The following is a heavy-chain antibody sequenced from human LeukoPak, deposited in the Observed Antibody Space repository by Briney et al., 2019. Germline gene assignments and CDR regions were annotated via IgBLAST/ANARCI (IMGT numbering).Heavy chain of an antibody. CDR1: GITVSSNY. V-gene: IGHV3-53*01. Sequence: GGSLRLSCAASGITVSSNYMSWVRQPPGKGLEWVSIIYSGGTTYYADSAQGRFTISRDNSKNTVYLQMNSLRVEDTAVYYCARDPRTTGKSNYGMDVWGQGTTVTVSS. J-gene: IGHJ6*02. D-gene: IGHD4-17*01. CDR2: IYSGGTT. CDR3: ARDPRTTGKSNYGMDV.